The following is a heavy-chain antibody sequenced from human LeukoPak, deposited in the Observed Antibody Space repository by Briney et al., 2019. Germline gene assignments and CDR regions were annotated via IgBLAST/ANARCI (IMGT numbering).Heavy chain of an antibody. J-gene: IGHJ4*02. Sequence: GGSLRLSCAVSGFTFSSYGMHWVRQAPGKGLEWVAFIRYDGSNKYYADSVKGRFTISRDNAKNSLYLQMNSLRAEDTAVYYCASDVPVDTAMVDLWGFVGGQGTLVTVSS. CDR1: GFTFSSYG. V-gene: IGHV3-30*02. CDR2: IRYDGSNK. CDR3: ASDVPVDTAMVDLWGFV. D-gene: IGHD5-18*01.